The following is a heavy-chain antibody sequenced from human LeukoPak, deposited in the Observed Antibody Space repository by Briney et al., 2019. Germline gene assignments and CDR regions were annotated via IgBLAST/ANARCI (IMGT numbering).Heavy chain of an antibody. Sequence: SGGSLRLSCAASGFTFSSYNMNWVRQAPGKGLEWVSVIYSGGSTYYADSVKGRFTISRDNSKNTLYLQMNSLRAEDTAVYYCARDRRGYSYGPFDYWGQGTLVTVSS. CDR3: ARDRRGYSYGPFDY. V-gene: IGHV3-66*01. D-gene: IGHD5-18*01. CDR1: GFTFSSYN. J-gene: IGHJ4*02. CDR2: IYSGGST.